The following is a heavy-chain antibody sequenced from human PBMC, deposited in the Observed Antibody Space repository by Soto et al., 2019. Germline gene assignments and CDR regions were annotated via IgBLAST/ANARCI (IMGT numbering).Heavy chain of an antibody. V-gene: IGHV4-39*02. Sequence: SETLSLTCTVSGGSLSSSTYYWGWIRQPPGKGLEWIGSISYSGSTYYNPSLKSRVTISVDTSKNHFSLRLSSVTAADTAVYHCATQGTRSSLHASGWFDPWGQGTLVTVSS. J-gene: IGHJ5*02. D-gene: IGHD6-19*01. CDR2: ISYSGST. CDR1: GGSLSSSTYY. CDR3: ATQGTRSSLHASGWFDP.